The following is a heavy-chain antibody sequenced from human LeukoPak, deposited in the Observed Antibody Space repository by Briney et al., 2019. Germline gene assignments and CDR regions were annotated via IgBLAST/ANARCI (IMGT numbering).Heavy chain of an antibody. D-gene: IGHD4/OR15-4a*01. V-gene: IGHV4-39*07. J-gene: IGHJ4*02. CDR3: AGDHGALGGYFDY. CDR2: IYYSGST. Sequence: PSETLSLTCAVSGGSISSSSYYWGWIRQPPGKGLEWIGSIYYSGSTYYNPSLKSRVTISVDTSKNQFSLKLSSVTAADTALYYCAGDHGALGGYFDYWGQGTLVTVSS. CDR1: GGSISSSSYY.